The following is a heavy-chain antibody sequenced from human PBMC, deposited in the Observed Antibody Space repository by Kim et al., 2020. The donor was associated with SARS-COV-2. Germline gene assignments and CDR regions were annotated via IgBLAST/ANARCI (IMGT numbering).Heavy chain of an antibody. D-gene: IGHD5-12*01. CDR1: GFTFSDYY. CDR2: ISSSGSTI. CDR3: ARDPIVATSWNWFDP. V-gene: IGHV3-11*04. Sequence: GGSLRLSCAASGFTFSDYYMSWIRQAPGKGLEWVSYISSSGSTIYYADSVKGRFTISRDNAKNSLYLQMNSLRAEDTAVYYCARDPIVATSWNWFDPWGQGTLVTVSS. J-gene: IGHJ5*02.